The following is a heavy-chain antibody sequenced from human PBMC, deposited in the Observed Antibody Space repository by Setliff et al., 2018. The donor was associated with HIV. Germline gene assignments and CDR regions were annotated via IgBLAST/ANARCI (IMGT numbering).Heavy chain of an antibody. V-gene: IGHV3-7*01. CDR3: ARDFRDYVGKFDY. CDR1: GLPFYNYW. Sequence: AGGSLRLSCVASGLPFYNYWMTWLRRAPGRGLEWVANVKQDGSDKYYVDSVKGRFTISRDNAKNSLYLQMNSLIAEDTAVYYCARDFRDYVGKFDYWGQGTLVTVSS. CDR2: VKQDGSDK. J-gene: IGHJ4*02. D-gene: IGHD1-26*01.